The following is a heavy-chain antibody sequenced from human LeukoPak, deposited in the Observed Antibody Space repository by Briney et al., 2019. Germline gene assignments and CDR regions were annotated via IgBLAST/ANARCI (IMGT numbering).Heavy chain of an antibody. CDR2: VNSDGSWT. J-gene: IGHJ4*02. CDR3: VSFYETN. Sequence: GGSLRLSCAASGNYWMHWVCQAPGKGLVWVSHVNSDGSWTSHADSVKGRFTISKDNAKNTVYLQMNNLRTEDTAVYYCVSFYETNWGRGTLVTVSS. D-gene: IGHD2-2*01. V-gene: IGHV3-74*01. CDR1: GNYW.